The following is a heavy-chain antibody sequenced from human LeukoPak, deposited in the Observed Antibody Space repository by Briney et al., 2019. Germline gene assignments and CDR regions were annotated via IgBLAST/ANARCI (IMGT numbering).Heavy chain of an antibody. Sequence: PSETLSLTCAVYGGSFSDNYWSWIRQPPGEGLEWIGEINHSGGTNYNPSLKSRVTISQDTSKNQFFLNLYFVTAADTAAYYCARGRWDVRFQNWGQGTLVTVSS. D-gene: IGHD4-23*01. CDR3: ARGRWDVRFQN. V-gene: IGHV4-34*01. CDR2: INHSGGT. CDR1: GGSFSDNY. J-gene: IGHJ1*01.